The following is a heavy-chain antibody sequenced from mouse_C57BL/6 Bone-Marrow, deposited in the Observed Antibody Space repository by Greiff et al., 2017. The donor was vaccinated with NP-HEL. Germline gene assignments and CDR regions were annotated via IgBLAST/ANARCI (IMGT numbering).Heavy chain of an antibody. D-gene: IGHD3-1*01. V-gene: IGHV1-4*01. CDR3: ARSGEGAMDY. CDR2: INPSSGYT. CDR1: GYTFTSYT. J-gene: IGHJ4*01. Sequence: VQLQQSGAELARPGASVKMSCKASGYTFTSYTMHWVKQRPGQGLEWIGYINPSSGYTKYNQKFKDKATLTADKSSSKAYMQLSSLTSDYSAYYCCARSGEGAMDYWGQGTSVTVSS.